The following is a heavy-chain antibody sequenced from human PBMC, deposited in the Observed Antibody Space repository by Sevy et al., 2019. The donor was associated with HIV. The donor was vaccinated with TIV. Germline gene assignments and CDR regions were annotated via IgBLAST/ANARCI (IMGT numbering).Heavy chain of an antibody. CDR3: ARGVSYVWGSYRLPYYFDY. D-gene: IGHD3-16*02. Sequence: GGSLRLSCAASGFTFSSYSMNWVRQAPGKGLEWVSSISSSSSYIYYADSVKGRFPIPRDNAKNSLYLQLNSLRAEDTAVYYCARGVSYVWGSYRLPYYFDYRGQGTLVTVSS. J-gene: IGHJ4*02. CDR1: GFTFSSYS. V-gene: IGHV3-21*01. CDR2: ISSSSSYI.